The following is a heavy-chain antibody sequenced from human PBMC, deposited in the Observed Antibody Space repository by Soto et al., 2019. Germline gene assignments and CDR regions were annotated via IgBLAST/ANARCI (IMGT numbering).Heavy chain of an antibody. Sequence: QIQLVQSGTAVKKPGASVRVSCKASGYTFTSYDINWVRQATGQGLEWMGWMNPNSGNTGYAQKFQGRVTMTRNTSISTAYMELSNPRSEDTALYYCARTIYGSGKDWGQGTLVTVSS. CDR3: ARTIYGSGKD. CDR1: GYTFTSYD. V-gene: IGHV1-8*01. J-gene: IGHJ4*02. CDR2: MNPNSGNT. D-gene: IGHD3-10*01.